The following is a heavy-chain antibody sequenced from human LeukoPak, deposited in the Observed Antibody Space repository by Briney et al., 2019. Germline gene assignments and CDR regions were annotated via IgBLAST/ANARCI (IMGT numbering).Heavy chain of an antibody. Sequence: GGSLRLSCAASGFTFSSYAMSWVRQAPGKGLEWVSAISGSGGSTYYADSVKGRFTISRDNSKNTLYLQMNSLRAEDTAVYYCARGEGTYYDFWSGYLLWGQGTLVTVSS. CDR2: ISGSGGST. CDR3: ARGEGTYYDFWSGYLL. CDR1: GFTFSSYA. D-gene: IGHD3-3*01. J-gene: IGHJ4*02. V-gene: IGHV3-23*01.